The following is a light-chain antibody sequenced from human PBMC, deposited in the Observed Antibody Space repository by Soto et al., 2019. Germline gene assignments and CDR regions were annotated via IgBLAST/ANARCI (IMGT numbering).Light chain of an antibody. CDR2: KAS. V-gene: IGKV1-5*03. CDR3: HQYNNYSGA. J-gene: IGKJ1*01. CDR1: QSVSNN. Sequence: DILMTQSPASLSASPGARGTLTCRASQSVSNNLAWYQQKPGKAPKLLIYKASAWKSGVPSRFSGSVSGTEFTLTISSLQSEDFAIYYCHQYNNYSGAFGQGTKVDI.